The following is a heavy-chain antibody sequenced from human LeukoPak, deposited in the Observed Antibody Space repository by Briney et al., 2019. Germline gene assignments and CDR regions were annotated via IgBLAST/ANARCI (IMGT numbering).Heavy chain of an antibody. Sequence: ASVKVSCKASGYTFTGYYMHWVRQAPGQGLEWMGRINPNSGGTNYAQKFQGRVTMTRDTSISTAYMELSRLRSDDTAVYYCASFVGVATVNDFDYWGQGTLVTVSS. CDR1: GYTFTGYY. CDR2: INPNSGGT. D-gene: IGHD4-11*01. V-gene: IGHV1-2*06. J-gene: IGHJ4*02. CDR3: ASFVGVATVNDFDY.